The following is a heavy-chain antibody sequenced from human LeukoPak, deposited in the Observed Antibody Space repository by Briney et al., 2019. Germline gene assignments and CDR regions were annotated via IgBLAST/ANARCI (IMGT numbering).Heavy chain of an antibody. V-gene: IGHV1-24*01. CDR2: FDVIDAKT. J-gene: IGHJ4*02. Sequence: ASVKVSCTVSGSSLTELSLYWVRQAPGKGLEWMGGFDVIDAKTFYAQKFQGRVTMTEDSSTDTAYMELSSLRSDDTAFYCCAAGRPYSLLDYWGQGTPLTVSS. CDR1: GSSLTELS. D-gene: IGHD5-18*01. CDR3: AAGRPYSLLDY.